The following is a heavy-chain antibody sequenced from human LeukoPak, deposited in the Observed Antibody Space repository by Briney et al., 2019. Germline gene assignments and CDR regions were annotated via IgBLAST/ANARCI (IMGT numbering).Heavy chain of an antibody. J-gene: IGHJ6*03. V-gene: IGHV1-18*01. CDR2: ISAYNGNT. Sequence: ASVKVSCKASGYTFTTSGISWVRQAPGQGLEWMGWISAYNGNTNYAQKLQGRVTMTTDTSTGTAYMELSSLRSEDTAVYYCARSIFGVVSTNYYYYMDVWGKGTTVTVSS. CDR1: GYTFTTSG. CDR3: ARSIFGVVSTNYYYYMDV. D-gene: IGHD3-3*01.